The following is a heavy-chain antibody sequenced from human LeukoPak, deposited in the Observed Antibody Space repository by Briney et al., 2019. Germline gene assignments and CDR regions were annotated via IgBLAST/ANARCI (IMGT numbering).Heavy chain of an antibody. J-gene: IGHJ4*02. D-gene: IGHD3-22*01. V-gene: IGHV1-18*01. CDR2: ISAYNGNT. CDR3: AREVPYDSSVYYQPFDY. CDR1: GYTFTSYG. Sequence: GVSVKVSCKASGYTFTSYGISWVRQAPGQGLEWMGWISAYNGNTNYAQKLQGRVTMTTDTSTSTAYMELRSLRSDDTAVYYCAREVPYDSSVYYQPFDYWGRGTLVTVSS.